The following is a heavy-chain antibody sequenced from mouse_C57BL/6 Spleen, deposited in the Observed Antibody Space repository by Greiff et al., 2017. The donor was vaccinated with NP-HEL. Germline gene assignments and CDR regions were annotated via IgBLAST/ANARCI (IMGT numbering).Heavy chain of an antibody. D-gene: IGHD2-2*01. CDR1: GFTFSDYG. CDR3: ARYGYYWYFDV. V-gene: IGHV5-17*01. Sequence: EVKVVESGGGLVKPGGSLKLSCAASGFTFSDYGMHWVRQAPEKGLEWVAYISSGSSTIYYADTVKGRFIISRDNAKNTLLLQRTRLRSEDTAMYYCARYGYYWYFDVWGTGTTVTVSS. CDR2: ISSGSSTI. J-gene: IGHJ1*03.